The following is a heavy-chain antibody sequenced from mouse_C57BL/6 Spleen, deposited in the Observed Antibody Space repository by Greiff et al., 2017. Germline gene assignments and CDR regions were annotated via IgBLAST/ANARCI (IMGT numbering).Heavy chain of an antibody. CDR1: GYTFTAYW. Sequence: VHLQQPGAELVSPGSSVKLSCKASGYTFTAYWIHWVKQRPIQGLEWIGNIDPSDGKINYNQNFKDKATLTVDKSSSTAYMQLSSLTSEDSAVYYCARDYGSGDWYFDVWGTGTTVTVSS. CDR2: IDPSDGKI. CDR3: ARDYGSGDWYFDV. J-gene: IGHJ1*03. V-gene: IGHV1-52*01. D-gene: IGHD1-1*01.